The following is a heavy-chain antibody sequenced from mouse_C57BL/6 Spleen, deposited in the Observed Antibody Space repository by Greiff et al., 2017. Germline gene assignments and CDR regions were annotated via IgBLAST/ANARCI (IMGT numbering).Heavy chain of an antibody. D-gene: IGHD1-1*01. CDR3: ARYPIYYYGYYYARDY. CDR2: IKPNTGGT. V-gene: IGHV1-22*01. Sequence: EVQLQQSGPELVKPGASVKMSCKASGYTFTDYNMHWVKQSHGKSLEWIGYIKPNTGGTSYNQKFKGKATLTVNKASSTAYMELRSLTSEDSAVYYWARYPIYYYGYYYARDYWGQGTSVTVSS. J-gene: IGHJ4*01. CDR1: GYTFTDYN.